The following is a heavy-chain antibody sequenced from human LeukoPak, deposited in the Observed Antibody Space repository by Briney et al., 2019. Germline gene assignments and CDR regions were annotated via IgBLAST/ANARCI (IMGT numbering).Heavy chain of an antibody. Sequence: GESLKISCRGSGYSFAGFWIGWVRQMPGKGLEWMGIIYPGDSDTRYSPSFQGQVTISADKSISTAYLQWSSLKASDTAMYYCARLRVTAQGATTGLDYWGQGTLVTVSS. V-gene: IGHV5-51*01. J-gene: IGHJ4*02. CDR1: GYSFAGFW. CDR2: IYPGDSDT. D-gene: IGHD1-26*01. CDR3: ARLRVTAQGATTGLDY.